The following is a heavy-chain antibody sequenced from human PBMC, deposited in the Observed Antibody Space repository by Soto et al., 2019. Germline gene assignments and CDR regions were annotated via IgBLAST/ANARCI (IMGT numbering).Heavy chain of an antibody. D-gene: IGHD3-10*01. CDR2: ISGSGGST. CDR1: GFTFSSYA. J-gene: IGHJ4*02. V-gene: IGHV3-23*01. Sequence: EVQLLESGGGLVQPGGSLRLSCAASGFTFSSYAMSWVRQAPGKGLEWVSAISGSGGSTYYADSVKGRFTISRDNSKNTLYLQMNSLRAEDTAGYYCAEVGLWVGEYFDYWGQGTLVTVSS. CDR3: AEVGLWVGEYFDY.